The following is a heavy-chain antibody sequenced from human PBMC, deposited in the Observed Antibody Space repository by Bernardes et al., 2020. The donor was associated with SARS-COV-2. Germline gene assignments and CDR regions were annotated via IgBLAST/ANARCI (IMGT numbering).Heavy chain of an antibody. CDR3: ATNYDIWSGPLGVDV. CDR1: GFTFGDYY. CDR2: ISSSGSYI. J-gene: IGHJ6*02. D-gene: IGHD3-3*01. V-gene: IGHV3-11*06. Sequence: GSLSLSCPASGFTFGDYYMSWIRQAPGKGLEWISYISSSGSYIDYADSVKGRFTISRDNARDSLYLQMNSLRAEDTAVYYCATNYDIWSGPLGVDVWGQGTTVSVSS.